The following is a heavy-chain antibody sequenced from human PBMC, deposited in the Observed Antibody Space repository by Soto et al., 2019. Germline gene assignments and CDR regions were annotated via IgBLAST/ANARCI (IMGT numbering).Heavy chain of an antibody. CDR3: ARVGYSSSSSTLYYYYGMDV. Sequence: GSVKISCKASGYTFTSYGISWVLQAPGQELEWMGWISAYNGNTNYAKKFQGRVTMTTDTSTSTAYMELRSLRSDVTAVYNSARVGYSSSSSTLYYYYGMDVWGQGTTVTVSS. D-gene: IGHD6-6*01. V-gene: IGHV1-18*01. J-gene: IGHJ6*02. CDR1: GYTFTSYG. CDR2: ISAYNGNT.